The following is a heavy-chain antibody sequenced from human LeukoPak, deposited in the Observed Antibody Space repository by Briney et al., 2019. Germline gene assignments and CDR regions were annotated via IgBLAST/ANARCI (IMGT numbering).Heavy chain of an antibody. Sequence: ASVKVSCKASGYTFTSYAMNWVRQAPGQGLEWMGWINTNTGNPTYAQGFTGRFVFSLDTSVSTAYLQISSLKAEDTAVYYCARHPGRIAVAPPPFDYWGQGTLVTVSS. CDR3: ARHPGRIAVAPPPFDY. D-gene: IGHD6-19*01. V-gene: IGHV7-4-1*02. CDR2: INTNTGNP. J-gene: IGHJ4*02. CDR1: GYTFTSYA.